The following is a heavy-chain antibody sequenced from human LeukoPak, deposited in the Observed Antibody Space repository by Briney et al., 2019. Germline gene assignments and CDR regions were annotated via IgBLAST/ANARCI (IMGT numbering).Heavy chain of an antibody. CDR1: GGSFSGYY. CDR3: ASTGYSSGWYGAKGPFDY. V-gene: IGHV4-34*01. Sequence: SETLSLTCAVYGGSFSGYYWSWIRQPPWKGLEWIGEINHSGSTNYNPSLKSRVTISVDTSKNQFSLKLSSVTAADTAVYYCASTGYSSGWYGAKGPFDYWGQGTLVTVSS. CDR2: INHSGST. D-gene: IGHD6-19*01. J-gene: IGHJ4*02.